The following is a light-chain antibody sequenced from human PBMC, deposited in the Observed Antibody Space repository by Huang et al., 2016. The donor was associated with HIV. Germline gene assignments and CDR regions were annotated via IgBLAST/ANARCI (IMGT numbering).Light chain of an antibody. CDR3: HQYYSYPQT. V-gene: IGKV1-8*01. Sequence: AIQLTQSPSSLYASTGDRVTITCRASENINNYVAWYQQKPGRAPTLLIYSASNSQNGVSSRVSGSGSGTDFTLTINCLQSGDFATYYCHQYYSYPQTFGQGTKVEI. CDR2: SAS. CDR1: ENINNY. J-gene: IGKJ1*01.